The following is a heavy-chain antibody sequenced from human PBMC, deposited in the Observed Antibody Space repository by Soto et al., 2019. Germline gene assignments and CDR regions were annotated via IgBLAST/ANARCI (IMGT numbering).Heavy chain of an antibody. CDR2: ISGSGGST. Sequence: SCAXSGFTFSXXXXXXVRQAPGKGLEWVSAISGSGGSTYDADSVKGRFTISRDNSKHTLYLQMNSLRAEDTAVYYCAKDGRSWSYWFDPWGQGTLVTVSS. D-gene: IGHD6-13*01. CDR1: GFTFSXXX. V-gene: IGHV3-23*01. CDR3: AKDGRSWSYWFDP. J-gene: IGHJ5*02.